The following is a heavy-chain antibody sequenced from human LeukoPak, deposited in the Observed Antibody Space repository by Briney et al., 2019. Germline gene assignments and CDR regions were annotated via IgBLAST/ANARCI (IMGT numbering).Heavy chain of an antibody. V-gene: IGHV4-38-2*02. Sequence: SETLSLTCTVSGFSISSGYYWGWIRQPPGKGLEWIGTIYHNGNTCYNPSLKSRVTISVDTSKNHFSLKLSSVTAADTAVYYCARLVGATGNDAFDIWGQGTMVTVSS. J-gene: IGHJ3*02. CDR2: IYHNGNT. D-gene: IGHD1-26*01. CDR1: GFSISSGYY. CDR3: ARLVGATGNDAFDI.